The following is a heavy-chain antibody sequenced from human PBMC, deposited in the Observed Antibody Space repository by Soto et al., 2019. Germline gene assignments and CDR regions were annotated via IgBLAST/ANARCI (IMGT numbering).Heavy chain of an antibody. CDR1: GGSISSSNW. Sequence: SETLSLTCAVSGGSISSSNWWSWVRQPPGKGLEWIGEIYHSGSTNYNPSLKSRATISVDKSKNQFYLKLSSVTAADTAVYYCERVTAFWSGYSTFDYWGQGTLVTVYS. D-gene: IGHD3-3*01. CDR3: ERVTAFWSGYSTFDY. V-gene: IGHV4-4*02. CDR2: IYHSGST. J-gene: IGHJ4*02.